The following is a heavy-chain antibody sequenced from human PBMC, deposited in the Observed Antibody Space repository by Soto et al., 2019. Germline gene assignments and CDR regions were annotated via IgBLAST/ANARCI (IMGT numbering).Heavy chain of an antibody. V-gene: IGHV4-30-4*01. CDR2: AYYSGTT. CDR3: VTVNLVGAAYYFDY. D-gene: IGHD1-26*01. CDR1: GGSIRNGDYY. J-gene: IGHJ4*02. Sequence: SETLSLTCTVSGGSIRNGDYYWGWIRQPPGKGLEWIGYAYYSGTTYSHPSLKSRVSISVDTSENQFSLRLTSVTAADTAVYYCVTVNLVGAAYYFDYWGPGTLVTVSS.